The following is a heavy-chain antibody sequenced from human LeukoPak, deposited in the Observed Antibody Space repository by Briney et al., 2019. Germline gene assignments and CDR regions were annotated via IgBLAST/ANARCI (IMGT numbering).Heavy chain of an antibody. CDR2: INPNSGGT. Sequence: ASVKVSCKASGYTFTGYYMHWVRQAPGQGLEWMGRINPNSGGTNYAQKFQGRVTMTRGTSISTAYMELSRLRSDDTAVYYCARDHYDILAGYTYYFDYWGQGTLVTVSS. D-gene: IGHD3-9*01. V-gene: IGHV1-2*06. CDR3: ARDHYDILAGYTYYFDY. J-gene: IGHJ4*02. CDR1: GYTFTGYY.